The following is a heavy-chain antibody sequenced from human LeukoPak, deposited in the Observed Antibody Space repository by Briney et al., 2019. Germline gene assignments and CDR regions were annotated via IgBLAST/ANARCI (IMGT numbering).Heavy chain of an antibody. J-gene: IGHJ6*03. Sequence: PGGSLRLSCAASGVTFSSYSMNWVRQAPGKGLEWVSSISSSSSYIYYADSVKGRFTISRDNAKNSLYLQMNSLRAEDTAVYYCARAGAARPGYYYYYMDVWGKGTTVTVSS. CDR3: ARAGAARPGYYYYYMDV. CDR1: GVTFSSYS. CDR2: ISSSSSYI. V-gene: IGHV3-21*01. D-gene: IGHD6-6*01.